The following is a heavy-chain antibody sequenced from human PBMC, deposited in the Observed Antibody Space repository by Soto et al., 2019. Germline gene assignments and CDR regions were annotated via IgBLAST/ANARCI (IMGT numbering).Heavy chain of an antibody. CDR2: MNPNSGNT. D-gene: IGHD3-3*01. Sequence: QVQLVQSGAEVKKPGASVKVSCKASGYTFTSYDINWVRQATGQGLEWMGWMNPNSGNTGYAQKFQGRVTMTRNTSISTAYMELSSLRSEDTAVYYCARGRVEWSCYRDYYYYYGMDVWGQGTTVTVSS. CDR3: ARGRVEWSCYRDYYYYYGMDV. CDR1: GYTFTSYD. V-gene: IGHV1-8*01. J-gene: IGHJ6*02.